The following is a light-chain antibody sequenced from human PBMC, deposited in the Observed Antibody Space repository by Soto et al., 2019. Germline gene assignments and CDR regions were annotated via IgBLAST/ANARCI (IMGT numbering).Light chain of an antibody. Sequence: EIVMTQSPDTLPVSPGERVTLSCRASQTVTSNLAWYQQKPGQSPRLLIYGASSRATGIPDRFSGSGSGTDFTLTISRLEPEDFAVYYCQQYNNWPPWTFGQGTKVDIK. J-gene: IGKJ1*01. CDR2: GAS. CDR3: QQYNNWPPWT. V-gene: IGKV3D-15*01. CDR1: QTVTSN.